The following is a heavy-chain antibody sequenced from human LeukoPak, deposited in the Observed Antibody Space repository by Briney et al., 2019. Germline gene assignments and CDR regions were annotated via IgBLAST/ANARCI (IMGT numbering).Heavy chain of an antibody. D-gene: IGHD2-8*01. J-gene: IGHJ5*02. CDR1: GGSISSGDYY. CDR2: IYYSGSP. V-gene: IGHV4-30-4*08. Sequence: SQTLSLTCTLSGGSISSGDYYWSWIRQPPGKGLECIGYIYYSGSPYYNPSLTSRDTISVDTSKYPFSLMLSSVTAAHRPVYYCARADIGLMVYATPGCSFDPWGQGTLVTVSS. CDR3: ARADIGLMVYATPGCSFDP.